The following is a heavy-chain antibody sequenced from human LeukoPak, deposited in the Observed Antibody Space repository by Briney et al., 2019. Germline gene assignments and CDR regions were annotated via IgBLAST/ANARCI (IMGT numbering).Heavy chain of an antibody. J-gene: IGHJ4*02. V-gene: IGHV1-69*05. CDR1: GGTFSSYA. CDR2: IIPIFGTA. D-gene: IGHD2/OR15-2a*01. CDR3: AREIGVYFDY. Sequence: PVKVSCKASGGTFSSYAISWVRQAPGQGREWMGGIIPIFGTANYAQKFQGRVTITTDESTSTAYMELSSLRSEDTAVYYCAREIGVYFDYWGQGTLVTVSS.